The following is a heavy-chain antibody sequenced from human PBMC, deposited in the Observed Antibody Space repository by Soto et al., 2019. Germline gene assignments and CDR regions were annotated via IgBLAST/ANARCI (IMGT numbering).Heavy chain of an antibody. CDR3: AREYPATIFGVVIVYYFDY. D-gene: IGHD3-3*01. V-gene: IGHV3-7*05. CDR1: GFTFSSYW. CDR2: IKQDGSEK. Sequence: GGSLRLSCAASGFTFSSYWMSWVRQAPGKGLEWVANIKQDGSEKYYVDSVKGRFTISRDNAKNSLYLQMNSLRAEDTAVYYCAREYPATIFGVVIVYYFDYWGQGTLVTVSS. J-gene: IGHJ4*02.